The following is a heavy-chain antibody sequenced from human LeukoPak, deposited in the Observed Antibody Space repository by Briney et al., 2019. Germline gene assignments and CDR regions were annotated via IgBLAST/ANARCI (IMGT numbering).Heavy chain of an antibody. CDR2: VYASGDYNSGNN. V-gene: IGHV4-59*13. Sequence: SETLSLTCTVSGTSINTYSWSWIRQTPGKGLEWIGYVYASGDYNSGNNTYNPSLESRVTITVDTSKNQFALRLTSLTAADTAVYYCARGDQEFDYWGQGTRVTVSS. CDR3: ARGDQEFDY. CDR1: GTSINTYS. J-gene: IGHJ4*02.